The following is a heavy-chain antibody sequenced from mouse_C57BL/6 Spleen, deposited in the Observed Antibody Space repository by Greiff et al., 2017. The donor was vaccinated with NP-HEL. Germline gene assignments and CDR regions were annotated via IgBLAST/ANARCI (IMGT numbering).Heavy chain of an antibody. Sequence: EVQLQQSGPGLVKPSQSLSLTCSVTGYSITSGYYWNWIRQFPGNKLEWMGYISYDGSNNYNPSLKNRISITRDTSKNQFFLKLNSVTTEDTATYYCARDRDYGRSYAMNYWGQGTSVTVSS. J-gene: IGHJ4*01. D-gene: IGHD1-1*01. V-gene: IGHV3-6*01. CDR1: GYSITSGYY. CDR2: ISYDGSN. CDR3: ARDRDYGRSYAMNY.